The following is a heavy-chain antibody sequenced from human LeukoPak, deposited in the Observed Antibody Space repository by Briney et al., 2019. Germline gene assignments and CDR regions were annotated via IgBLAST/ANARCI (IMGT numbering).Heavy chain of an antibody. CDR2: ISGSGGST. Sequence: PGGSLRLSCAASGFPFSSYSMDWVRQAPGKGLEWVSSISGSGGSTYYADSVKGRFTISRDNSKNTLYLQMNSLRAEDTAVYYCAKTDRAAADVFFDYWGQGTLVTVSS. CDR3: AKTDRAAADVFFDY. D-gene: IGHD6-13*01. V-gene: IGHV3-23*01. J-gene: IGHJ4*02. CDR1: GFPFSSYS.